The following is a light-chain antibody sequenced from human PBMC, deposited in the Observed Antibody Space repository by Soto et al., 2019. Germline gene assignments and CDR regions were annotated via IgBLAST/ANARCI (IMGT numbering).Light chain of an antibody. CDR3: CSYARNYTYV. Sequence: QSALTQPRSVSGSPGQSVTISCTGTSSDVGGYNYVSWSQQNPGKAPKLMIYDVNKRPSGVPNRFSASKSDNTASLTISGLQADDEADYYCCSYARNYTYVFGPGTKVTVL. CDR2: DVN. V-gene: IGLV2-11*01. J-gene: IGLJ1*01. CDR1: SSDVGGYNY.